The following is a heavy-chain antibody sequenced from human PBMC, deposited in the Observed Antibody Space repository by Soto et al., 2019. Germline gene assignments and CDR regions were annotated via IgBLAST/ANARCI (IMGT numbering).Heavy chain of an antibody. CDR2: ISSSGSTI. J-gene: IGHJ4*02. CDR1: GFTFSDYY. V-gene: IGHV3-11*01. CDR3: ARGVITMVRGVMWGIDY. Sequence: EGSLRLSCAASGFTFSDYYMSWIRQAPGKGLEWVSYISSSGSTIYYADSVKGRFTISRDNAKNSLYLQMNSLRAEDTAVYYCARGVITMVRGVMWGIDYWGQGTLVTVSS. D-gene: IGHD3-10*01.